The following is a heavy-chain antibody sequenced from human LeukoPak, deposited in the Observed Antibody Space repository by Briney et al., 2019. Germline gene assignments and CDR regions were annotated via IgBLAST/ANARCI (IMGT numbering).Heavy chain of an antibody. D-gene: IGHD3-22*01. CDR3: ATHFSYYYDSSGYYFRYWYFDL. CDR1: GYTLTELS. V-gene: IGHV1-24*01. J-gene: IGHJ2*01. CDR2: FDPEDGET. Sequence: ASVKVSCKVSGYTLTELSMHWVRQAPGKGLEWMGGFDPEDGETIYAQKFQGRVTMTEDTSTDTAYMELSGLRSEDTAVYYCATHFSYYYDSSGYYFRYWYFDLWGRGTLVTVSS.